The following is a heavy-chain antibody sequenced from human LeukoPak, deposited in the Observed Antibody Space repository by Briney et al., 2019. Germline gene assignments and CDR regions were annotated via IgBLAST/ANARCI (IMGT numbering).Heavy chain of an antibody. CDR2: IYYSGST. CDR1: GGSLSTSY. D-gene: IGHD3-9*01. J-gene: IGHJ4*02. CDR3: ARLDILTGNYYYFNF. Sequence: SETLSLTCTVSGGSLSTSYWSWIRQPPGKGLEWIGYIYYSGSTNYNPSLKSRVIISVDTSRNQFSLKLSSVTAADTAVYYCARLDILTGNYYYFNFWGQGTLVTVSS. V-gene: IGHV4-59*01.